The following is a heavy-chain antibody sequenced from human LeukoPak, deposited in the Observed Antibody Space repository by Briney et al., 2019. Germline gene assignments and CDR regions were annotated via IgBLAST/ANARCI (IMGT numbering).Heavy chain of an antibody. V-gene: IGHV3-33*01. CDR3: ARARTTRGFDY. CDR1: GFTFNSDG. D-gene: IGHD4-17*01. Sequence: GRSLRLSCAASGFTFNSDGIHWVRQAPGKGLEWVAFIWYDGSNKYYADSVKGRFTISRDNSKNTLYLQMNSLRAEDTAAYYCARARTTRGFDYWGQGTLVTVSS. J-gene: IGHJ4*02. CDR2: IWYDGSNK.